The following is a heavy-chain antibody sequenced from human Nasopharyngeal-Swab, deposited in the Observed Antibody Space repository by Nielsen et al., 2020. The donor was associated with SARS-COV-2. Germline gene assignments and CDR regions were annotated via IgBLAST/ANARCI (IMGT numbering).Heavy chain of an antibody. CDR2: IIPILGIA. Sequence: SEKVSCRASGGTFSSYAISWVRQAPGQGLEWMGGIIPILGIANYAQKFQGRVTITADKSTSTAYMELSSLRSEDTAVYYCARGVRVTTHIDYWGQGTLVTVSS. J-gene: IGHJ4*02. CDR1: GGTFSSYA. V-gene: IGHV1-69*10. D-gene: IGHD4-11*01. CDR3: ARGVRVTTHIDY.